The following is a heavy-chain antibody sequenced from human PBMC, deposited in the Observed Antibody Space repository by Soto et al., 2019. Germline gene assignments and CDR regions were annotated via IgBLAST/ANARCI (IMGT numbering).Heavy chain of an antibody. Sequence: GASVKVSCKASGGTFSSYAISWVRQAPGQGLEWMGGIIPIFGTANYAQKFQGRVTITADESTSTAYMELSSLRSDDTAVYYCARVRVIRGVIPSHFGLWGQGTQVTVSS. V-gene: IGHV1-69*13. CDR1: GGTFSSYA. D-gene: IGHD3-10*01. CDR2: IIPIFGTA. J-gene: IGHJ4*02. CDR3: ARVRVIRGVIPSHFGL.